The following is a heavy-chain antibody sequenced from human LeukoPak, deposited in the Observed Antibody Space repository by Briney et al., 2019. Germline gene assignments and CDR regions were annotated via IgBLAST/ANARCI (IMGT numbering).Heavy chain of an antibody. CDR2: MNPNSGNT. D-gene: IGHD4-23*01. CDR3: ARSVYGGNPRVDYWYFDL. V-gene: IGHV1-8*01. J-gene: IGHJ2*01. CDR1: GYTFTSYD. Sequence: ASVKVSCKASGYTFTSYDINWVRQVPGQGLEWMGWMNPNSGNTGYAQKFQGRVTMTRNTSISTAYMELSSLRSEDTAVYYCARSVYGGNPRVDYWYFDLWGRGTLVTVSS.